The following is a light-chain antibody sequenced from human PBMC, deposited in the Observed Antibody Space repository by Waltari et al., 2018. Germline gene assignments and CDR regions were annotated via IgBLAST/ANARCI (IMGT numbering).Light chain of an antibody. CDR1: QGVSSN. CDR3: QQYNSYRT. CDR2: DAS. Sequence: EIVLTQSPATLSLSPGERGTLSCRASQGVSSNLAWYQQKPGQAPRLLIYDASNRATGVPARFSGSGSGTDFTLTISSLQPDDFATYYCQQYNSYRTFGQGTKVEIK. J-gene: IGKJ1*01. V-gene: IGKV3-11*01.